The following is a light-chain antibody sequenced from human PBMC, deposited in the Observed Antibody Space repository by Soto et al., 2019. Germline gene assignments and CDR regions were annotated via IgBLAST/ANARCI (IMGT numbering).Light chain of an antibody. Sequence: DIQMTQSPSTLSASVGDRVTITCRASQSISSWLAWYQQKPGKAPKLLIYDASSLESGVPSRFSGSGSGTEYTLTISSLEPDEFATYYCQQYNSYSQTFGQGTKEEIK. J-gene: IGKJ1*01. V-gene: IGKV1-5*01. CDR2: DAS. CDR3: QQYNSYSQT. CDR1: QSISSW.